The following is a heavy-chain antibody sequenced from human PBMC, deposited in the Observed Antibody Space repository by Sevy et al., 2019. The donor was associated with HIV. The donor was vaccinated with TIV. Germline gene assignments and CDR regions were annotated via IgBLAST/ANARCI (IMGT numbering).Heavy chain of an antibody. J-gene: IGHJ4*02. CDR2: ISGSSNYI. D-gene: IGHD1-26*01. CDR3: SRGPPDGSYDYFDY. CDR1: GFTFSSYN. V-gene: IGHV3-21*06. Sequence: GGSLRLSCAASGFTFSSYNMNWVRQAPGKGLEWVSSISGSSNYIYYAEPLTGRFIISRDNAKNTVYLQMNSLRPDDTAVYFCSRGPPDGSYDYFDYWGQGTLVTVSS.